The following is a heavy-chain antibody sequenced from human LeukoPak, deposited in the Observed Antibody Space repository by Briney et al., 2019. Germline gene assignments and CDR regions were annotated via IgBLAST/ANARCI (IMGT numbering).Heavy chain of an antibody. J-gene: IGHJ5*02. D-gene: IGHD6-13*01. V-gene: IGHV4-4*02. CDR2: IYHSGST. CDR1: GDSFSSNNW. CDR3: ARAWLAAANWFDP. Sequence: SETLSLTCAVSGDSFSSNNWWGCVRQPPGKGLEWIGYIYHSGSTYYNPSLKSRVTISVDRSKNQFSLKLSSVTAADTAVYYCARAWLAAANWFDPWGQGTLVTVSS.